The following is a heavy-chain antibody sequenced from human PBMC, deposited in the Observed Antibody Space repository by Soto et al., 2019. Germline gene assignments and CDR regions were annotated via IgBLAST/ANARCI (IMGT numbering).Heavy chain of an antibody. V-gene: IGHV1-3*01. Sequence: QVQLVQSGAEVKKPGASVKVSCKASGYTFTSYAMHWVRQAPGQRLEWMGWINAGNGNTKYSQKFQGRVTITRDTSASTASMELSSLRSEDTAVYYCARDLAYRIFDYWGQGTLVTVSS. CDR1: GYTFTSYA. CDR3: ARDLAYRIFDY. J-gene: IGHJ4*02. D-gene: IGHD3-16*02. CDR2: INAGNGNT.